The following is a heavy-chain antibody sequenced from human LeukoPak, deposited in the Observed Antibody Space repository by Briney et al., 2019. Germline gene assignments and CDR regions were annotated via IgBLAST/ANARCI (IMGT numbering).Heavy chain of an antibody. V-gene: IGHV1-45*02. CDR1: GYTFTYRY. D-gene: IGHD3-22*01. CDR2: ITPFNGNT. Sequence: GASVKVSCKASGYTFTYRYLHWVRQAPGQALEWMGWITPFNGNTNYAQKFQDRVTITRDRSMSTAYMDLSRLRSDDTAVYYCARAGVWDYSDSSGYHNAAFDIWGQGTMVTVSS. CDR3: ARAGVWDYSDSSGYHNAAFDI. J-gene: IGHJ3*02.